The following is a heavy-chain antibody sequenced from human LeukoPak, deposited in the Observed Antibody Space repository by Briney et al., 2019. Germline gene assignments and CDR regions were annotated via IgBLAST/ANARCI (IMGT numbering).Heavy chain of an antibody. J-gene: IGHJ6*03. D-gene: IGHD3-10*01. CDR2: ISASGGST. CDR3: AKVMKGSERLTMVRGVIIKTAGLYYMDV. Sequence: GGSLRLSFAASGITLSRYAMSWVRQAPGKGLEWVSSISASGGSTNYADSVKGRFTISRDNSKNTVYLQMNSLRAEDTAVYYCAKVMKGSERLTMVRGVIIKTAGLYYMDVWGKGTTVTVSS. CDR1: GITLSRYA. V-gene: IGHV3-23*01.